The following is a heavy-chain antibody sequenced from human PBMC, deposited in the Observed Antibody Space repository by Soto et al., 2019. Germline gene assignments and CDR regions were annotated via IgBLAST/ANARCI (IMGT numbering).Heavy chain of an antibody. CDR2: MYHSVST. CDR3: ARGGYRGYDLTLDH. Sequence: SETLSLTCAVSGGSISSGSHSWSWIREPPGKGLEWIGYMYHSVSTYYNPSLKRRVTISVDRSKNQFSLNLNSVTAADTAVYYCARGGYRGYDLTLDHWGQGTLVTLSS. J-gene: IGHJ4*02. D-gene: IGHD5-12*01. CDR1: GGSISSGSHS. V-gene: IGHV4-30-2*01.